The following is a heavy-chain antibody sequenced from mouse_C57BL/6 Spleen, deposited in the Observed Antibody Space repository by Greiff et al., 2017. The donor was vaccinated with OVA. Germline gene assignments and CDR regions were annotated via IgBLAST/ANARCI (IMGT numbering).Heavy chain of an antibody. Sequence: QVQLKESGAELVKPGASVKISCKASGYAFSSYWMNWVKQRPGKGLEWIGQIYPGDGDTNYNGKFKGKATLTADKSSSTAYMQLSSLTSEDSAVYFCARGERTYYGNYYYAMDYWGQGTSVTVSS. V-gene: IGHV1-80*01. CDR3: ARGERTYYGNYYYAMDY. J-gene: IGHJ4*01. D-gene: IGHD2-10*01. CDR2: IYPGDGDT. CDR1: GYAFSSYW.